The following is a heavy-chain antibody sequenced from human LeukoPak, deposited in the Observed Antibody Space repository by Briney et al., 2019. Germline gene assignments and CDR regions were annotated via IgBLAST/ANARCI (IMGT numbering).Heavy chain of an antibody. J-gene: IGHJ4*02. D-gene: IGHD3-22*01. CDR2: IYSGGST. V-gene: IGHV3-66*01. CDR3: ARRLYDSSGYYHGPFDY. Sequence: PGGSLRLSCAASGFTVSSNFMSWVSHAPGKGLEWVSVIYSGGSTYYADSVKGRFTISRDNSKNTLYLQMNSLRAEDTAVYYCARRLYDSSGYYHGPFDYWGQGTLVTVSS. CDR1: GFTVSSNF.